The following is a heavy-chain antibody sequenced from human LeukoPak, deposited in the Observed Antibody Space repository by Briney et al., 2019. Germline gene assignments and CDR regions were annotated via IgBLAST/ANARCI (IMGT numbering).Heavy chain of an antibody. V-gene: IGHV4-39*07. Sequence: PSETLSLTCTVSGGSISSSSYYWGWIRQPPGKGLEWIGSIYYSGSTYYNPSLKSRVTISVDTSKNQFSLKLSSVTAADTAVYYCARDASAGPYSSGRYGTDYWGQGTLVTVSS. J-gene: IGHJ4*02. D-gene: IGHD6-19*01. CDR2: IYYSGST. CDR1: GGSISSSSYY. CDR3: ARDASAGPYSSGRYGTDY.